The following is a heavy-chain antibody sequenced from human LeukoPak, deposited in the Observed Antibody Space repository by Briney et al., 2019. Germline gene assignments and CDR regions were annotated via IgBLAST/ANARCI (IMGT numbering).Heavy chain of an antibody. CDR2: IYYSGST. CDR1: GGSISSYY. Sequence: SETLSLTCTVSGGSISSYYWSWIRQPPGKGLEWIGYIYYSGSTNYNPSLKSRVTISVDTSKNQFSLKLSFVTAADTAVYYCARAGAWGAFDIWGQGTMVTVSS. J-gene: IGHJ3*02. D-gene: IGHD7-27*01. CDR3: ARAGAWGAFDI. V-gene: IGHV4-59*08.